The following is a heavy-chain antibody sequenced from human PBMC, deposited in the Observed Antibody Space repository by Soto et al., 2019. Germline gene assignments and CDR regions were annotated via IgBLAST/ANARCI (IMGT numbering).Heavy chain of an antibody. D-gene: IGHD1-20*01. CDR1: GDSIRSYY. CDR2: VFHTGNT. Sequence: PSETLSLTYSVSGDSIRSYYWTWIRQPPGKGLQWIGYVFHTGNTNYNPSLKSRVTISEDASKNQVSLRLTSVTAADTAVYFCARGQYNWKIWGQGTLVTVSS. CDR3: ARGQYNWKI. J-gene: IGHJ4*02. V-gene: IGHV4-59*01.